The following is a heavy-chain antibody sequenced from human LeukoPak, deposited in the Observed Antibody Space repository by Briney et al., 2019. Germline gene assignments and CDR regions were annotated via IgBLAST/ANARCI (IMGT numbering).Heavy chain of an antibody. CDR1: GGSINGYY. CDR3: ARFGSAVAGTYNYYYMAV. Sequence: SETLSLNCIVSGGSINGYYWSWIRRPPGKGLEYIGYISYSGATNYNPSLESRLTTSLDMSKTQFSLKLTSVTAADTAVYYCARFGSAVAGTYNYYYMAVWGKGTTVTVSS. V-gene: IGHV4-59*01. D-gene: IGHD6-19*01. J-gene: IGHJ6*03. CDR2: ISYSGAT.